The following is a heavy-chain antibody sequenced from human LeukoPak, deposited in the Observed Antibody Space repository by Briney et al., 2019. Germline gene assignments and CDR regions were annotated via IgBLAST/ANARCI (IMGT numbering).Heavy chain of an antibody. D-gene: IGHD6-19*01. Sequence: ASVKVSCKASAYTFSSYLLHWVRQAPGHGLEWMGIIDPSGGSTDYAQEFQGRVTMTRDTATSTVYMELSSLRSDDTAVYYCARDRSLSVAGTFDFWGQGSLVTVSS. V-gene: IGHV1-46*01. J-gene: IGHJ4*02. CDR2: IDPSGGST. CDR3: ARDRSLSVAGTFDF. CDR1: AYTFSSYL.